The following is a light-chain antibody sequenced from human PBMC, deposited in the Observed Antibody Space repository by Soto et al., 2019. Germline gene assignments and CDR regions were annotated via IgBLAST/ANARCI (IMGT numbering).Light chain of an antibody. CDR1: QSVNSIY. Sequence: EIVLTQSPGTLSLSPGERVTLSCRASQSVNSIYLAWYQQKPGQAPRLLIYGASSRATGIPDRFSGSGSGTVFTLTISRLEPEDFAVYYCQQYGSALGTFGQGTRLEIK. CDR3: QQYGSALGT. CDR2: GAS. V-gene: IGKV3-20*01. J-gene: IGKJ5*01.